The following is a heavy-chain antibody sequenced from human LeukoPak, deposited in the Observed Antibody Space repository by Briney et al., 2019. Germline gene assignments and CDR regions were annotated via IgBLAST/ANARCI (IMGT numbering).Heavy chain of an antibody. Sequence: SQTLSLTCTVSGASMSSYYWNWIRQPPGKGLEWIGYVFYTGSTNYNPSLKGRVTISIDMSKNQFSLNLSSVTAADTAVYYCAGDDKDAFDIWGQGTMVTVSS. J-gene: IGHJ3*02. D-gene: IGHD3-22*01. CDR2: VFYTGST. CDR1: GASMSSYY. CDR3: AGDDKDAFDI. V-gene: IGHV4-59*01.